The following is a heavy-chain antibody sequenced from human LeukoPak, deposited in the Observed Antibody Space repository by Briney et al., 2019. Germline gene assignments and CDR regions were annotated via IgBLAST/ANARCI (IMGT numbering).Heavy chain of an antibody. CDR1: GYSISSGYY. Sequence: SETLSLTCTVSGYSISSGYYWGWIRQPPGKGLEWIGYIYNSGSTNYNPSLKSRVTISVDTSKNQFSLKLSSVTAADTAVYYCARDVGATPGWFDPWGQGTLVTVSS. CDR2: IYNSGST. V-gene: IGHV4-61*01. J-gene: IGHJ5*02. D-gene: IGHD1-26*01. CDR3: ARDVGATPGWFDP.